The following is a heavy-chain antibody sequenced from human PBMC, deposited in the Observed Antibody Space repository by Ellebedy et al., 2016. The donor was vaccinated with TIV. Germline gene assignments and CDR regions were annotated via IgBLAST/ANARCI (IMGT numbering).Heavy chain of an antibody. CDR3: ARDGNSWPIGS. J-gene: IGHJ4*02. V-gene: IGHV3-21*01. Sequence: GGSLRLXCAGSGFIFSDYDMHWVRQAPGKGLEWVSVISHSGTNTYYADSLKGRFTISRDNANNSLFLQMNSLRVEDTAVYFCARDGNSWPIGSWGQGTLVTVSS. D-gene: IGHD2/OR15-2a*01. CDR1: GFIFSDYD. CDR2: ISHSGTNT.